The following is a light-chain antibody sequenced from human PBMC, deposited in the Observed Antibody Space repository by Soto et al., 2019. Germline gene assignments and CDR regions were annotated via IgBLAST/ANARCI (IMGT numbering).Light chain of an antibody. CDR1: SSNIGSNY. V-gene: IGLV1-47*01. J-gene: IGLJ2*01. Sequence: QSVLTQPPSASGTPGQRVTISCSGSSSNIGSNYVYWYQQLPGTAPKLLIYRSNQRPSGVPDRFSGSKSGTSASLAISGLRSEEEADYYGAAWDDSLSGVVFGGGTKLTVL. CDR2: RSN. CDR3: AAWDDSLSGVV.